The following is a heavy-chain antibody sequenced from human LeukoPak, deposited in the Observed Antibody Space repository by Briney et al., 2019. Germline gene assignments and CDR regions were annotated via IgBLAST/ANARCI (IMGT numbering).Heavy chain of an antibody. J-gene: IGHJ4*02. D-gene: IGHD1/OR15-1a*01. CDR1: GFTFSNYA. V-gene: IGHV3-23*01. CDR3: ARANWNNGGEVAY. CDR2: ISGSGTYT. Sequence: GSLRLSCVASGFTFSNYAMTWVRQAPGKGLEWVSCISGSGTYTYYSDSVRGRFTISRDNSKNTLYLQMDTLRAEDTAVYYCARANWNNGGEVAYWGQGTLGSVSS.